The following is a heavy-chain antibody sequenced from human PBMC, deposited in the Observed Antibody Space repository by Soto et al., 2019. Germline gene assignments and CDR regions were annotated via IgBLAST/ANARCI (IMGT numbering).Heavy chain of an antibody. CDR2: ISYDGSNK. V-gene: IGHV3-30*18. Sequence: GGSLRLSCAASGFTFSSYGMHWVRQAPGKGLEWVAVISYDGSNKYYADSVKGRFTISSDNSKNTLYLQMNSLRAEDTAVYYCAKDTIACYSLFRYYYYYGMDVWGQGTTVTVSS. J-gene: IGHJ6*02. D-gene: IGHD2-21*02. CDR1: GFTFSSYG. CDR3: AKDTIACYSLFRYYYYYGMDV.